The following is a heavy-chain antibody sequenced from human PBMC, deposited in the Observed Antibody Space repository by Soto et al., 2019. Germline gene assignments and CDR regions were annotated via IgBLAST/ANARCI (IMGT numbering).Heavy chain of an antibody. V-gene: IGHV6-1*01. D-gene: IGHD1-1*01. Sequence: LSRTCTISGDSVSSNSAAWNWIRLPPSRGLEWLGRTYHWPKGYSVYATPVKSRITINPDTSKNKFSLQLYSVPPDATAIYYCARCPGSLRPWGQGTMVTVSS. CDR1: GDSVSSNSAA. J-gene: IGHJ5*02. CDR2: TYHWPKGYS. CDR3: ARCPGSLRP.